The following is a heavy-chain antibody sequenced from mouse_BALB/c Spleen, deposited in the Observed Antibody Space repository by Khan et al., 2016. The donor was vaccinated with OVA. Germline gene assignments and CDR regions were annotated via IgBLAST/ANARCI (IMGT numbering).Heavy chain of an antibody. CDR2: ISYDGSN. V-gene: IGHV3-6*02. CDR1: DYSITSGFY. CDR3: ARGYAGYYFAY. J-gene: IGHJ3*01. Sequence: EVQLVESGPGLVKPSQSLSLTCSVTDYSITSGFYWNWIRQFPGNKLEWMGYISYDGSNNFNPSLKNRISITRDTSENQFFLKLNSVTTEDTATXFCARGYAGYYFAYWGQGTLVTVSA. D-gene: IGHD2-3*01.